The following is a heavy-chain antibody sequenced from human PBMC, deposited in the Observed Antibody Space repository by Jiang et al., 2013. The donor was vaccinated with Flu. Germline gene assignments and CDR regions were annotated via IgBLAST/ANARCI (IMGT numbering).Heavy chain of an antibody. V-gene: IGHV1-2*02. CDR2: INPNSGGT. D-gene: IGHD2-15*01. J-gene: IGHJ4*02. CDR3: ARGLLGSGGSCYGN. Sequence: QGLEWMGWINPNSGGTNYAQKFQGRVTMTRDTSISTAYMELSRLRSDDTAVYYCARGLLGSGGSCYGNWGQGTLVTVSS.